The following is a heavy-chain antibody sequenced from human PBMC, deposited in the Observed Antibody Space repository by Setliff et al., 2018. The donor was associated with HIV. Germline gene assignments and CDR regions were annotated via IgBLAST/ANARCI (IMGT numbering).Heavy chain of an antibody. CDR3: ARAVAGSPYFFDY. V-gene: IGHV4-59*08. D-gene: IGHD6-19*01. Sequence: SETLSLTCTVSGGSTSSYYWNWIRQPPGKGLEWIGYIFYSGTTNYNPSLKSRVTISVDTSKNQFSLRLTSMTAADTAVYYCARAVAGSPYFFDYWGQGTLVTVSS. CDR2: IFYSGTT. J-gene: IGHJ4*02. CDR1: GGSTSSYY.